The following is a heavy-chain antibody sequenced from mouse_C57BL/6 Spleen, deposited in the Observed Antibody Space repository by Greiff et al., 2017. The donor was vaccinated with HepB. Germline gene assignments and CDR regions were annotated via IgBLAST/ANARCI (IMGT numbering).Heavy chain of an antibody. CDR1: GYSITSGYY. CDR2: ISYDGSN. Sequence: VQLQQSGPGLVKPSQSLSLTCSVTGYSITSGYYWNWIRQFPGNKLEWMGYISYDGSNNYNPSLKNRISITRDTSKNQFFLKLNSVTTEDTATYYCARDPGSGSSLITRAMDYWGQGTSVTVSS. V-gene: IGHV3-6*01. D-gene: IGHD1-1*01. J-gene: IGHJ4*01. CDR3: ARDPGSGSSLITRAMDY.